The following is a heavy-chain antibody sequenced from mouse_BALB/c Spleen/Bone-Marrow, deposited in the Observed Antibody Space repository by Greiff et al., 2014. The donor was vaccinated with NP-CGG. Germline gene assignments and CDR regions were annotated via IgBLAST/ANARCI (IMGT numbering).Heavy chain of an antibody. V-gene: IGHV14-3*02. CDR3: AGYYYGSSYFDY. D-gene: IGHD1-1*01. CDR2: IDPANGNT. J-gene: IGHJ2*01. Sequence: VQLQQSGAELVKPGASVKLSCTASGFNIKDTYMHWVKQRPEQGLEWIGRIDPANGNTKYDPKFQGKATITADTSSNPAYLQPSSLTSEDTAVYYWAGYYYGSSYFDYWGQGTTLTVSS. CDR1: GFNIKDTY.